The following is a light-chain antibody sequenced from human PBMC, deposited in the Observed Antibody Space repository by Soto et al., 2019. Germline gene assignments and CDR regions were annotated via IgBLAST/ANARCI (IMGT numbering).Light chain of an antibody. J-gene: IGKJ2*01. CDR2: GAS. CDR3: QHYFNWPYT. CDR1: QSVTSN. V-gene: IGKV3-15*01. Sequence: EIVMTQSPATLSVAPGERATLSCRASQSVTSNLAWYQQKPCRAPRLLIYGASTRATGIPARFSGSGSGTEFTLTISNLQSADFALYYCQHYFNWPYTFGQGNKLEIK.